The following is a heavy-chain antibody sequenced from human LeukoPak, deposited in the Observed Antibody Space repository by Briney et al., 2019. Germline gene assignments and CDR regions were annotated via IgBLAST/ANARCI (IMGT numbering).Heavy chain of an antibody. V-gene: IGHV1-2*02. CDR1: GYTFTGYY. J-gene: IGHJ5*02. CDR3: ARDVDYYGSGSPNWFDP. D-gene: IGHD3-10*01. Sequence: ASVKVSCKASGYTFTGYYMHWVRQAPGQRLEWMGWINPNSGGTNYAQKFQGRVTMTRDTSISTAYMELSRLRSDDTAVYYCARDVDYYGSGSPNWFDPWGQGTLVTVSS. CDR2: INPNSGGT.